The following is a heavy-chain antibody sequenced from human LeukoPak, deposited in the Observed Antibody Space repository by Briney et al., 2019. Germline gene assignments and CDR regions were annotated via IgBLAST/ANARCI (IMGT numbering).Heavy chain of an antibody. CDR1: GGSISSYY. Sequence: SETLSLTCTVSGGSISSYYWSWIRQPPGKGLEWIGYIYYSGSTIYNPSLKSRVTISVDTSKNQFSLKLSSVTAADTAVYYCAREIGMRYFDYWGQGTLVTVSS. CDR2: IYYSGST. J-gene: IGHJ4*02. V-gene: IGHV4-59*01. CDR3: AREIGMRYFDY. D-gene: IGHD2-8*01.